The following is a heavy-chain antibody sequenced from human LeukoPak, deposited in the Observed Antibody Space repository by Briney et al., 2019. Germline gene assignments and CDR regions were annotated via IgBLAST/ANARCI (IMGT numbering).Heavy chain of an antibody. J-gene: IGHJ4*02. CDR2: IRYDGSNK. Sequence: GGSLRLSCAASGFTFSSYGMHWVRQAPGKGLEWVAFIRYDGSNKYYADSAKGRFTISRDNSKNTLYLQMNSLRAEDTAVYYCAKDPRFLEWLFGYWGQGTLVTVSS. D-gene: IGHD3-3*01. CDR3: AKDPRFLEWLFGY. CDR1: GFTFSSYG. V-gene: IGHV3-30*02.